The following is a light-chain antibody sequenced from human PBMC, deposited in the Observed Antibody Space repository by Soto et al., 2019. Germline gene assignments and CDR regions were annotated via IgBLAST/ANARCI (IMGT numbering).Light chain of an antibody. J-gene: IGLJ3*02. Sequence: QSVLTQPPSVSGAPGQGVTISCTGSNSNIGAGYDVHWYQQLPGTAPKLVIFGNRNRPSGVPERFSGSKSGTSASLAITGLQAEDEADYYCQAYDYSLTASVFGGGTKLTVL. CDR3: QAYDYSLTASV. V-gene: IGLV1-40*01. CDR2: GNR. CDR1: NSNIGAGYD.